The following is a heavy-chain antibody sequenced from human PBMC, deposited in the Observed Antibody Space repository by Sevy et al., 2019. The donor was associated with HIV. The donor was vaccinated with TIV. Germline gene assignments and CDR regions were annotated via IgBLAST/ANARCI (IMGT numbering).Heavy chain of an antibody. V-gene: IGHV3-7*01. CDR1: GFTFSNYW. Sequence: GGSLRLSCVASGFTFSNYWMSWVRQAPGKGLEWVANINQHGRQKFYVDSMKGRFSISRDNPKNSLYLQMSSLRAEDTALYYCAGVDYSDTNGHFVDAFDIWGQGTMVTVSS. CDR3: AGVDYSDTNGHFVDAFDI. D-gene: IGHD3-22*01. CDR2: INQHGRQK. J-gene: IGHJ3*02.